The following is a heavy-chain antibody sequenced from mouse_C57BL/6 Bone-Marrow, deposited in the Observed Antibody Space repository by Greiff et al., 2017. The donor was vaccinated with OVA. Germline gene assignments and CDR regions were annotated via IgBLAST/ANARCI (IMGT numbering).Heavy chain of an antibody. J-gene: IGHJ4*01. D-gene: IGHD2-2*01. CDR1: GYTFTDYY. V-gene: IGHV1-26*01. CDR3: ARSWLRRPYYYAMDY. CDR2: INPNNGGT. Sequence: EVQLQQSGPELVKPGASVKISCKASGYTFTDYYMNWVKQSHGKSLEWIGDINPNNGGTSYNQKFKGKATLTVDKSSSTAYMELRSLTSEDSAVYYCARSWLRRPYYYAMDYWGQGTSVTVSS.